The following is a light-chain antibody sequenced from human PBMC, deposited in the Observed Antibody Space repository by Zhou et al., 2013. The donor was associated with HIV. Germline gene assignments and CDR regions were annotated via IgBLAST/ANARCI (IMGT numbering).Light chain of an antibody. CDR3: QTVSKSWGT. V-gene: IGKV1-5*03. CDR2: KTS. J-gene: IGKJ1*01. Sequence: DIQMTQSPSTLSASVGDRVTITCRASQSISRWLAWYQQRPGKAPQLLIYKTSTLETGVPSRFSGSGSGTEFSLQPDDFATYYCQTVSKSWGTFGQRDQG. CDR1: QSISRW.